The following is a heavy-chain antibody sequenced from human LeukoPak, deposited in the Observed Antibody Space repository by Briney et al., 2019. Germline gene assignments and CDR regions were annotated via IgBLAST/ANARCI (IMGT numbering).Heavy chain of an antibody. J-gene: IGHJ5*02. D-gene: IGHD2-2*01. V-gene: IGHV3-21*01. CDR3: ARVSSTSGWFDP. Sequence: VMLGGSLRLSCAASGFTFSSYSMNWVRQAPGKGLEWDSSISSSSSSYIYYADSVKGRFTISRDNAKNSLYLQMNSLRVEDTAAYYCARVSSTSGWFDPWGQGTLVTVSS. CDR2: ISSSSSSYI. CDR1: GFTFSSYS.